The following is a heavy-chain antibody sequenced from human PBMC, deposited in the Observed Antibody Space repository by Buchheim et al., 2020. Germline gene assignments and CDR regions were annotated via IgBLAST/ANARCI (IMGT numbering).Heavy chain of an antibody. J-gene: IGHJ5*02. D-gene: IGHD1-20*01. CDR1: GFTFSGYA. V-gene: IGHV3-23*01. CDR2: ISETGDNT. Sequence: EVQLLESGGGLVQPGGSLRLSCAASGFTFSGYAMNWVRQAPGKGLEWVSDISETGDNTHYADSVKGRFSISRDNAKNTLYLHMNSLRVEDTATYYCAKQYLDVPWGQGTL. CDR3: AKQYLDVP.